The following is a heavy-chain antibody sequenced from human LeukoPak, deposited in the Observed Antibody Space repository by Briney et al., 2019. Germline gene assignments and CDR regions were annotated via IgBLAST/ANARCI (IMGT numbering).Heavy chain of an antibody. Sequence: SETLSLTCTVSGGSISSDYWSWIRQPPGKGLEWIGYIYHSGSTNYNPSLKSRVTISVDTSKNQFSLKLSSVTAADTAVYYCAKSDNSGWLTWFDPWGQGTLVTVSS. CDR1: GGSISSDY. J-gene: IGHJ5*02. D-gene: IGHD6-19*01. V-gene: IGHV4-59*01. CDR3: AKSDNSGWLTWFDP. CDR2: IYHSGST.